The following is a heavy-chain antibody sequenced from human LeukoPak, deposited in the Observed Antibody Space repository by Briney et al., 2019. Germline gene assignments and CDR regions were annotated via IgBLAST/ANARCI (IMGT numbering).Heavy chain of an antibody. CDR2: IDPSDSEI. V-gene: IGHV5-51*01. Sequence: GEPLKISCQGLGYSFSMYWIGWVRHMPGKGLEWMGVIDPSDSEITYSPSFQGQVTISADKSISTAYLQWSSLKASDTAMYYCARVYSSGYYDGAFDIWGQGTMVTVSS. J-gene: IGHJ3*02. CDR1: GYSFSMYW. CDR3: ARVYSSGYYDGAFDI. D-gene: IGHD3-22*01.